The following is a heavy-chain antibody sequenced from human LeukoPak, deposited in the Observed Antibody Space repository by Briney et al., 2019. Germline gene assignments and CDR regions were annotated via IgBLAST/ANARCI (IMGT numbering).Heavy chain of an antibody. D-gene: IGHD4-17*01. J-gene: IGHJ6*02. CDR1: GFTFSSYS. CDR2: ISSSSGTI. CDR3: ATRPTVTIYYYYGMDV. V-gene: IGHV3-48*04. Sequence: GGSLRLSCAASGFTFSSYSMNWVRQAPGKGLEWVSYISSSSGTIYYADSVKGRFTISRDNAKNSLYLQMNSLRAEDTAVYYCATRPTVTIYYYYGMDVWGQGTTVTVSS.